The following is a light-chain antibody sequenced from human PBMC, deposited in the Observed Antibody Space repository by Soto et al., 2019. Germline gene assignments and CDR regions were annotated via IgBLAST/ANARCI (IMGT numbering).Light chain of an antibody. CDR1: QHISTW. J-gene: IGKJ1*01. CDR3: QQYNPDAGT. V-gene: IGKV1-5*03. CDR2: RAS. Sequence: DIQMTQSPSTLAASVGDRGTLTCRASQHISTWWAWYQKKPGKAPKLMIYRASNLEPGVPSRFSGSGAGTEFTLTSNSLQPDDLATYYCQQYNPDAGTFGQGTKVEMK.